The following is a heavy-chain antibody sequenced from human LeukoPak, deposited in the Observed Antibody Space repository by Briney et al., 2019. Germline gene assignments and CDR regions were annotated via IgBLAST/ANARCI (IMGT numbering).Heavy chain of an antibody. V-gene: IGHV3-30-3*01. CDR3: ARDRKPIAAAGTPLDY. CDR2: ISYDGSNK. J-gene: IGHJ4*02. D-gene: IGHD6-13*01. Sequence: GGSLRLSFAASGFTFSSYAMHWVRQAPGKGLEWVAVISYDGSNKYYADSVKGRFTISRDNSKNTLYLQMNSLRAEDTAVYYCARDRKPIAAAGTPLDYWGQGTLVTVSS. CDR1: GFTFSSYA.